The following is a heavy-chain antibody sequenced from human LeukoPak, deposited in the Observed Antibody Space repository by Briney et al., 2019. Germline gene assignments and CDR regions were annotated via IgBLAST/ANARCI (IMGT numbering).Heavy chain of an antibody. V-gene: IGHV4-59*01. CDR1: GGSISSYY. D-gene: IGHD5-18*01. J-gene: IGHJ4*02. CDR2: IYYSGST. CDR3: ARGALDTKTRFDS. Sequence: SETLSLTCTVSGGSISSYYWSWIRQPPGKGLEWIGYIYYSGSTNYNPSLKSRVTISVDASKNQFSLRLSSLTAADTAVYYCARGALDTKTRFDSWGQGALVTVSS.